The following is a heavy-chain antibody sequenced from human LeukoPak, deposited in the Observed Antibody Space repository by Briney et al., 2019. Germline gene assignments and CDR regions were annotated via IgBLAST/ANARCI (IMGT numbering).Heavy chain of an antibody. Sequence: GGSLRLPCAASGFTFSNYAMSWVRQAPGKGLEWVSGISGSGVNTYYADSVKGRRTISRDNSKNTLYLQMNSLRAEDTAVYYCAKMLLIYYDSSGGAFDIWGQGTMVTISS. CDR2: ISGSGVNT. V-gene: IGHV3-23*01. CDR1: GFTFSNYA. J-gene: IGHJ3*02. D-gene: IGHD3-22*01. CDR3: AKMLLIYYDSSGGAFDI.